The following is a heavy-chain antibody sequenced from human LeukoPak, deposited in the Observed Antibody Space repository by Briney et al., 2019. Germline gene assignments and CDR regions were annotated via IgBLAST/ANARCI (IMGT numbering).Heavy chain of an antibody. D-gene: IGHD6-13*01. CDR1: GYTFTSYG. J-gene: IGHJ6*02. CDR2: ISAYNGNT. V-gene: IGHV1-18*01. CDR3: ARERAPSSKSIAAGSEVYYYYGMDV. Sequence: ASVKVSCKASGYTFTSYGISWVRQAPGQGLEWMGWISAYNGNTNYAQKLQGRVTMITDTSTSTAYMELRSLRSDDTAVYYCARERAPSSKSIAAGSEVYYYYGMDVWGQGTTVTVSS.